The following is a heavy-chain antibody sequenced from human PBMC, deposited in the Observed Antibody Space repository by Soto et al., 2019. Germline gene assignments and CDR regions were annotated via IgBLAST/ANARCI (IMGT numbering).Heavy chain of an antibody. CDR1: AFTFSSYG. CDR3: ESGFPGIWYVRNGMDF. D-gene: IGHD2-21*01. J-gene: IGHJ6*02. V-gene: IGHV3-33*01. Sequence: GGSLRLSCAASAFTFSSYGMHWVRQAPGKGLEWVAVIWYDGSDKYYADSVKGRFTISRDNSKNTVYLQMNSLRAEDTAIYYCESGFPGIWYVRNGMDFWVQGT. CDR2: IWYDGSDK.